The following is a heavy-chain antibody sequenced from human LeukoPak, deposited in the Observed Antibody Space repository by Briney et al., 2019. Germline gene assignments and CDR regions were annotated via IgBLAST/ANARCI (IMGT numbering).Heavy chain of an antibody. Sequence: GGSLRLSCAASGFTFSSYSMNWVRQAPGKGLEWVSSISSSSSYIYYADSVKGRFTISRDNAKNSLYLQMYSLRAEDTAVYYCAREGDTAMVALDYWGQGTLVTVSS. V-gene: IGHV3-21*01. CDR1: GFTFSSYS. J-gene: IGHJ4*02. CDR2: ISSSSSYI. D-gene: IGHD5-18*01. CDR3: AREGDTAMVALDY.